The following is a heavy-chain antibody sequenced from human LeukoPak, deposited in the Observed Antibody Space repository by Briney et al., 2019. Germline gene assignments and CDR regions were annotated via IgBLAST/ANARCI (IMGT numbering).Heavy chain of an antibody. CDR1: DSSFRRHD. CDR3: AREYSSSYYFDY. Sequence: GGSLRLSCAASDSSFRRHDMSWVRQTLEKGLEWVSSIAGDGASFYADSVRGRFTISRDKSQNILYLQMNSLRDEDTAVYYCAREYSSSYYFDYWGQGTLVTVSS. CDR2: IAGDGAS. J-gene: IGHJ4*02. V-gene: IGHV3-23*01. D-gene: IGHD6-13*01.